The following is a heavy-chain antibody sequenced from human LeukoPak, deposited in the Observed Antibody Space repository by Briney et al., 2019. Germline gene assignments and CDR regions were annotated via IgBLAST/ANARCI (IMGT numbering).Heavy chain of an antibody. J-gene: IGHJ4*02. V-gene: IGHV3-30*04. D-gene: IGHD5-24*01. CDR1: GFTFSSYA. Sequence: GGSLRLSCAASGFTFSSYAMHWVRQAPGKGLEWVAVISYDGSNKYYADSVKGRFTISRDNSKNTQYLQMNSLRAEDTAVYYCARDMATEYYFDYWGQGTLVTVSA. CDR3: ARDMATEYYFDY. CDR2: ISYDGSNK.